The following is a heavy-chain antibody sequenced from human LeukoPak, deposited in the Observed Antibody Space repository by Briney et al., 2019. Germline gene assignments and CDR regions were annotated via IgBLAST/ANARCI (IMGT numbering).Heavy chain of an antibody. CDR3: AREGDYLRPDVGGASDI. CDR1: GFTVSSNY. J-gene: IGHJ3*02. V-gene: IGHV3-66*01. D-gene: IGHD4-17*01. Sequence: PGGSLRLSCAASGFTVSSNYMSWVRQAPGKGLEWVSLIYSGGSTYYADSVKGRFTISRDNSKNTLYFQMNSLRAEDTAVYYCAREGDYLRPDVGGASDIWGHGTLVTVSS. CDR2: IYSGGST.